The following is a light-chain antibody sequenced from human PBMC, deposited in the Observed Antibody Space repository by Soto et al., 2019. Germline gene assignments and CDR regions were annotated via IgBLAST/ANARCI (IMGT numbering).Light chain of an antibody. CDR3: QQYNNWPPAVA. Sequence: EIVMTQSPATLSVSPGERATLSCRASQSVSTNLAWYQQKPGQAPMLLIYGASTRATGIPARFSGSGSGTEFTLTISSLKSEDFAVYYCQQYNNWPPAVAFGQGTKLEIK. V-gene: IGKV3-15*01. CDR1: QSVSTN. CDR2: GAS. J-gene: IGKJ2*01.